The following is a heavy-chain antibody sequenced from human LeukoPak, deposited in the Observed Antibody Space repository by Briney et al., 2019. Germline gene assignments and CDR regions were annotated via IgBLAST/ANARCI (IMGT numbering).Heavy chain of an antibody. CDR3: AREQWLVHLFGYYGMDV. Sequence: ASVKVSCKASGYTFTSYAMHWVRQAPGQRLEWMGWINAGNGNTKYSQKFQGRVTITRDTSASTAYMELSSLRSEDTAVYYCAREQWLVHLFGYYGMDVWGQGTTVTVSS. V-gene: IGHV1-3*01. D-gene: IGHD6-19*01. CDR1: GYTFTSYA. CDR2: INAGNGNT. J-gene: IGHJ6*02.